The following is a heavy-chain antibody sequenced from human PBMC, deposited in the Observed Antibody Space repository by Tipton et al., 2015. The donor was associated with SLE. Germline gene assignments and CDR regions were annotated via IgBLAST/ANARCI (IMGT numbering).Heavy chain of an antibody. D-gene: IGHD6-13*01. CDR1: AGSISSTTYY. V-gene: IGHV4-39*07. CDR2: AYYSGNT. CDR3: ARAPNSWYLDY. J-gene: IGHJ4*02. Sequence: TLSLTCTVSAGSISSTTYYWGWIRQPPRKGLEWIGTAYYSGNTYYNPSLRSRVTISVDTSRNQFSLKLSSVTAADTAVYYCARAPNSWYLDYWGQGALVTVSS.